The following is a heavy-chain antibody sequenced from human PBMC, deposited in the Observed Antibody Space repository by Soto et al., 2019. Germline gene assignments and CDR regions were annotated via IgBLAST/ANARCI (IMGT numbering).Heavy chain of an antibody. CDR1: GFTFSSYG. Sequence: QVQLVESGGGEVQPGRSLRLSCAASGFTFSSYGMHWVRQAPGKGLEWVAVISYDGSNKYYADSVKGRFTISRDNSKNTLYLQMNSLRAEDTAVYYCAKDGASYYDILTGYSHPGYFDYWGQGTLVTVSS. D-gene: IGHD3-9*01. V-gene: IGHV3-30*18. J-gene: IGHJ4*02. CDR3: AKDGASYYDILTGYSHPGYFDY. CDR2: ISYDGSNK.